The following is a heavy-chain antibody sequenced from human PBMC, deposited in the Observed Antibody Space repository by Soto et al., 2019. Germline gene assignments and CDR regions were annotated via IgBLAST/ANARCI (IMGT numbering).Heavy chain of an antibody. CDR2: ISFDGSNK. V-gene: IGHV3-30*09. J-gene: IGHJ4*02. CDR3: ARDRRYYSSFDY. Sequence: PGGSLRLSCAASGFTFSSYALHWVRQAPGKGLEWVALISFDGSNKYYADSVKGRFAISRDNSKNTLCLQMNSLRAEDTAVYYCARDRRYYSSFDYWGQGTLVTVSS. CDR1: GFTFSSYA. D-gene: IGHD2-15*01.